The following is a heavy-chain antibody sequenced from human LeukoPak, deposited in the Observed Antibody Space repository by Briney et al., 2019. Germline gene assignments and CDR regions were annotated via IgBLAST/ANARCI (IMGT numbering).Heavy chain of an antibody. CDR3: ARVDARYYYHMDV. Sequence: GESLKISCKGSGYTFTSYWIGWVRQKPGKGLEWMGIIYPGDSDTRYSPSFQGQVTISADKSVSTAYLQWRSLKASDTAMYYCARVDARYYYHMDVWGKGTTVTVSS. D-gene: IGHD2-2*01. V-gene: IGHV5-51*01. CDR1: GYTFTSYW. CDR2: IYPGDSDT. J-gene: IGHJ6*03.